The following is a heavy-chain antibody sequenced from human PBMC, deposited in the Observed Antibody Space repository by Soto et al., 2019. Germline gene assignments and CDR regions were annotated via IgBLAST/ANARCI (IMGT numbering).Heavy chain of an antibody. CDR3: ANPGPGDSSGWYLMS. CDR1: GFTFSSYG. D-gene: IGHD6-19*01. V-gene: IGHV3-30*18. Sequence: GGSLRLSCAASGFTFSSYGMHWVRQAPGKGLEWVAVISYDGSNKYYADSVKGRFTISRDNSKNTLYLQMNSLRAEDTSVYYCANPGPGDSSGWYLMSWGQGTLVTVSS. CDR2: ISYDGSNK. J-gene: IGHJ5*02.